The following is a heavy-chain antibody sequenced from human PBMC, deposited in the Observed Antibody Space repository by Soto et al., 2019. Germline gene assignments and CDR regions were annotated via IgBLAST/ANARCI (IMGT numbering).Heavy chain of an antibody. D-gene: IGHD3-3*01. CDR2: INPNGGST. J-gene: IGHJ6*02. CDR1: ADTFTSYY. CDR3: ARDITKRSYYYGMDV. Sequence: ASVKVSCKAPADTFTSYYIHWVRQAPGHGLEWMGIINPNGGSTRFAQTFQGRITMTTGTPTSTVYMELRSLRSEDTAVYYCARDITKRSYYYGMDVWGQGXTVTVYS. V-gene: IGHV1-46*01.